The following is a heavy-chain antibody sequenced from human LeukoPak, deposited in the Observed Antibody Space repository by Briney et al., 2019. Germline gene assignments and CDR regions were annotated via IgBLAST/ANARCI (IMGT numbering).Heavy chain of an antibody. V-gene: IGHV3-48*04. CDR2: ISSSSSTI. CDR1: GFTFSSYS. CDR3: ARGAYSFLLARDAFDI. Sequence: PGGSLRLSRAASGFTFSSYSMNWVRQAPGKGLEWVSYISSSSSTIYYADSVKGRFTISRDNAKNSLYLQMNSLRAEDTAVYYCARGAYSFLLARDAFDIWGQGTMVTVSS. D-gene: IGHD2/OR15-2a*01. J-gene: IGHJ3*02.